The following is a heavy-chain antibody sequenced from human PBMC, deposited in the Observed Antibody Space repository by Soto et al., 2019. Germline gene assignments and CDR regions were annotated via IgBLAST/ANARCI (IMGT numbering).Heavy chain of an antibody. CDR3: AREMVRGVGSDY. CDR1: GYTFTSYG. Sequence: QVQLVQSGAEVKKPGASVKVSCKASGYTFTSYGISWVRQAPGQGLEWMGWISTYNGNTKYAQKLQGRVTMTTDTATSTAYMELRCLRSDDTAVFWCAREMVRGVGSDYWGQGTLVTVSS. J-gene: IGHJ4*02. CDR2: ISTYNGNT. D-gene: IGHD3-10*01. V-gene: IGHV1-18*01.